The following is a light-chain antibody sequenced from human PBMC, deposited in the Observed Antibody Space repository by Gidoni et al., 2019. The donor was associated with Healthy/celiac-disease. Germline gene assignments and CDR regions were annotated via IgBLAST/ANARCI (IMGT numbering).Light chain of an antibody. CDR3: QQLNSYFYT. J-gene: IGKJ2*01. Sequence: DIQLTHSPSFLSASVGDRVTITCRASQGISSYLAWYQQKPGKAPKLLIYAASTLQSGVPSRFSGSGSGTEFTLTISSLQPEDFATYYCQQLNSYFYTFGQGTKLEIK. CDR2: AAS. V-gene: IGKV1-9*01. CDR1: QGISSY.